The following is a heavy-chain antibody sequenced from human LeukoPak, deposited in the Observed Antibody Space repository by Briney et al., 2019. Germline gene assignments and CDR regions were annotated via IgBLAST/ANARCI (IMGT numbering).Heavy chain of an antibody. CDR3: ATGLPGALRPLLGY. D-gene: IGHD2-21*02. Sequence: ASVKVSCKVSGYTLTELSMHWMRQAPGKGLEWMGGFDPEDGETIYAQKFQGRVTMTEDTSTDTAYMELSSLRSEDTAVYYCATGLPGALRPLLGYWGQGTLVTVSS. V-gene: IGHV1-24*01. CDR2: FDPEDGET. CDR1: GYTLTELS. J-gene: IGHJ4*02.